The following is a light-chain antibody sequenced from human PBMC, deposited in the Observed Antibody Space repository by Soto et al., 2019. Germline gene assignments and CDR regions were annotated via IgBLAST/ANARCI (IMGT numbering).Light chain of an antibody. CDR1: SSDVGSYNL. Sequence: QSALTQPASVSGSPGQSITISCPGTSSDVGSYNLVSWFQQLPGKVPKLIIYEGTKRPSGVSDRFSGSKSGYTASLTTSGLQAEDAADYYCFSYAGNSVYVFGTGTKVTVL. CDR3: FSYAGNSVYV. V-gene: IGLV2-23*01. J-gene: IGLJ1*01. CDR2: EGT.